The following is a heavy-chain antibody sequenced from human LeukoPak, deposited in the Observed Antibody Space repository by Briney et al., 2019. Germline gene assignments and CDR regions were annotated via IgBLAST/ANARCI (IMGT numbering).Heavy chain of an antibody. V-gene: IGHV4-39*07. D-gene: IGHD6-6*01. CDR1: GGSISSSSYY. CDR2: IYYSGST. Sequence: SETLPLTCTVSGGSISSSSYYWGWIRQPPGKGLEWIGSIYYSGSTYYNPSLKSRVTISVDTSKNQFSLKLSSVTAADTAVYYCARVASVGYSSSFKDYWGQGTLVTVSS. J-gene: IGHJ4*02. CDR3: ARVASVGYSSSFKDY.